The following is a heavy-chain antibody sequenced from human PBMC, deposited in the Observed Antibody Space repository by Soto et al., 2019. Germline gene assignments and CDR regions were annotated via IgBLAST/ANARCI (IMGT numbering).Heavy chain of an antibody. V-gene: IGHV4-61*01. CDR3: ARGTPDIVVVVAATYYYYGMDV. CDR2: IYYRGST. CDR1: GGSVSSGSYY. Sequence: QVQLQESGPGLVKPSETLSLTCTVSGGSVSSGSYYWSWIRQPPGKGLEWIGYIYYRGSTNYNPYLKSRVTISVDTSKNQFSLKLSSVTAADTAVYYCARGTPDIVVVVAATYYYYGMDVWGQGTTVTVSS. J-gene: IGHJ6*02. D-gene: IGHD2-15*01.